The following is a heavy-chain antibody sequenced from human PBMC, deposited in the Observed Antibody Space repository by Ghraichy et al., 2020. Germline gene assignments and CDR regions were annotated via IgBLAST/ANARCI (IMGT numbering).Heavy chain of an antibody. Sequence: LSLTCAASGFTFSRHWMSWVRQAPGKGLEWVASIKSDRSDSFYLDSVKGRFTISRDNAENSVSLEMTSLRAEDTAVYYCARDPYGDYKYGGTDYWGRGTLVSGSS. V-gene: IGHV3-7*01. CDR3: ARDPYGDYKYGGTDY. D-gene: IGHD4-17*01. CDR2: IKSDRSDS. J-gene: IGHJ4*02. CDR1: GFTFSRHW.